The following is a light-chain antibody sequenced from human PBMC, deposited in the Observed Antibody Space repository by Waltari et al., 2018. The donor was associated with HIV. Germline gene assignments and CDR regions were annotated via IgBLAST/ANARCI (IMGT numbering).Light chain of an antibody. Sequence: QSALTQPASVSGSPGQSITISCTGASNDIFNYNYVSWYQQHPAKAPKLTICDVTSRPSGFSKRVSASYAGNAASLTISVLQADDEADYYCSSYTNNDTLIFGGGTKLTVL. CDR1: SNDIFNYNY. CDR3: SSYTNNDTLI. CDR2: DVT. V-gene: IGLV2-14*03. J-gene: IGLJ2*01.